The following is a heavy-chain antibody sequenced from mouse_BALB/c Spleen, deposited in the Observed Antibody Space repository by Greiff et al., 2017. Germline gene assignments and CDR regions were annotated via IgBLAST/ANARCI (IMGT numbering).Heavy chain of an antibody. Sequence: VHVKQSGPELVKPGASVKMSCKASGYTFTSYVMHWVKQKPGQGLEWIGYINPYNDGTKYNEKFKGKATLTSDKSSSTAYMELSSLTSEDSAVYYCALITTVVAARAYWGQGTLVTVSA. CDR1: GYTFTSYV. V-gene: IGHV1-14*01. D-gene: IGHD1-1*01. CDR3: ALITTVVAARAY. CDR2: INPYNDGT. J-gene: IGHJ3*01.